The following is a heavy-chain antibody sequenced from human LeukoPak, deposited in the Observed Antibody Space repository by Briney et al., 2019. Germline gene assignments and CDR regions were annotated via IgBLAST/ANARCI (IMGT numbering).Heavy chain of an antibody. CDR3: AKGFRRSGGVDY. CDR1: GFTFDDYA. J-gene: IGHJ4*02. D-gene: IGHD6-19*01. CDR2: ISWNSGSI. V-gene: IGHV3-9*01. Sequence: GRSLRLSCAASGFTFDDYAMHWVRQAPGKGLEWVSGISWNSGSIGYADSVKGRFTLSRDNAKNSLYLQMNSLRAEDTALYYCAKGFRRSGGVDYWGQGTLVTVSS.